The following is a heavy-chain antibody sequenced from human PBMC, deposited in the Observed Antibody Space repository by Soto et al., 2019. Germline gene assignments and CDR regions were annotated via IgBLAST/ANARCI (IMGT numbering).Heavy chain of an antibody. CDR3: AQQGGGWFLDF. J-gene: IGHJ4*02. CDR2: VWYDGTNK. D-gene: IGHD6-19*01. Sequence: VQLVESGGGVVQPGRSLRLSCAASGFPFSSYGMHWVRQAPGKGLEWVAGVWYDGTNKNYGDSVKGRFIISRDNSRNPLSLQMNSLREEDTAVYYCAQQGGGWFLDFWGQGTLVTVSS. CDR1: GFPFSSYG. V-gene: IGHV3-33*06.